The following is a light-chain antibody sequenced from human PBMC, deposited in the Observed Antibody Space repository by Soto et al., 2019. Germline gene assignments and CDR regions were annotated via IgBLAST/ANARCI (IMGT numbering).Light chain of an antibody. J-gene: IGKJ1*01. Sequence: ETVLTQSPATLSVSPGETATLSCTTSQGLNRNLAWYQQKLGQAPRVLIYGASTRAAGIPARFSGSGSGTEFILTISSLQSEDFAVYYCHKYNTWPWTFGQGTKVEIK. CDR2: GAS. CDR3: HKYNTWPWT. CDR1: QGLNRN. V-gene: IGKV3-15*01.